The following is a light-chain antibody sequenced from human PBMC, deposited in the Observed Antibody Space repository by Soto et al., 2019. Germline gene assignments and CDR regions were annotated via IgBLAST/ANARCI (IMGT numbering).Light chain of an antibody. V-gene: IGLV2-11*01. CDR1: SSDVGGYNY. CDR2: DVS. Sequence: QSALTQPRSVSGSPGQTVTISCTGTSSDVGGYNYVSWYQQHPGKAPKLIIYDVSKRPSGVPDRFSGSKSGNTASLTISGLQAEHEADYYCCSYAGSYTVVFGGGTKLTVL. CDR3: CSYAGSYTVV. J-gene: IGLJ2*01.